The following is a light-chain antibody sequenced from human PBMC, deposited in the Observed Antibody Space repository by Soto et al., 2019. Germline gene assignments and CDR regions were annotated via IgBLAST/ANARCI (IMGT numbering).Light chain of an antibody. V-gene: IGKV1-5*01. CDR3: QQYDTYPWT. CDR1: QRMSAW. J-gene: IGKJ1*01. CDR2: DAS. Sequence: DIQMTQSPPTLSASVGDRVIITCRASQRMSAWLAWYQQKPGKAPTLLIYDASSLENGVPSGFSGSGSGTDFTLTISSLQPDDFATYYCQQYDTYPWTFGQGTKVEIK.